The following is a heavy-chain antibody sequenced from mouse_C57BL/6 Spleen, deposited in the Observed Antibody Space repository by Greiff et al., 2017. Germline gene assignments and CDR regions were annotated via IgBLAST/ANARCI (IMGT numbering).Heavy chain of an antibody. D-gene: IGHD1-1*01. V-gene: IGHV6-6*01. CDR1: GFTFSDAW. J-gene: IGHJ1*03. CDR2: IRNKANNHAT. CDR3: TLITTVVDWYFDV. Sequence: EVMLVESGGGLVQPGGSMKLSCAASGFTFSDAWMDWVRQSPEKGLEWVAEIRNKANNHATYYAESVKGRFTISRDDSKSSVYLQMNSLRAEDTGIYYCTLITTVVDWYFDVWGTGTTVTVSS.